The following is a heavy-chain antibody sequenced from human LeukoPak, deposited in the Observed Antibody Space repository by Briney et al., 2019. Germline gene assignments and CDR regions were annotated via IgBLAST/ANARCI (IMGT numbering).Heavy chain of an antibody. CDR1: GYTFTNYD. V-gene: IGHV1-8*02. CDR2: MNPNSGYT. J-gene: IGHJ4*02. CDR3: ARALLPGVDY. D-gene: IGHD2-15*01. Sequence: GASVKVSCKASGYTFTNYDINWVRQATGQGLEWMGWMNPNSGYTGYAQKFQGRVTMTRDTSISTAYMELSRLRSDGTAVYYCARALLPGVDYWGQGTLVTVSS.